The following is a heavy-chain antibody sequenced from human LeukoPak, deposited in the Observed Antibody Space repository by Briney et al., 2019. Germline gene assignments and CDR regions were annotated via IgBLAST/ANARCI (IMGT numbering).Heavy chain of an antibody. Sequence: SETLSPTCTVSGGSISSYYWSWIRQPPGKGLEWIGYIYYSGSTNYNPSLKSRVTISVDTSKNQFSLKLSSVTAADTAVYYCARGIRGYAFDIWGQGTMVTVSS. J-gene: IGHJ3*02. CDR1: GGSISSYY. V-gene: IGHV4-59*01. CDR2: IYYSGST. CDR3: ARGIRGYAFDI. D-gene: IGHD3-22*01.